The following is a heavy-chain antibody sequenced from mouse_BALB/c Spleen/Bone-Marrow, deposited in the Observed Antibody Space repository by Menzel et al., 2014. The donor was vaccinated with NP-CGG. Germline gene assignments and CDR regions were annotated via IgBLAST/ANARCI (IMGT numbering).Heavy chain of an antibody. CDR2: INPSNGRT. V-gene: IGHV1S81*02. CDR1: GYTFTSYW. D-gene: IGHD1-1*02. CDR3: ARGGGSYYAMDY. J-gene: IGHJ4*01. Sequence: VQLQQPGAELVKPGASVKLSCKASGYTFTSYWMHWVKQRPGQGLEWIGEINPSNGRTNYNEKFKSKATLTVDKSSSTAYMQLSSLTSEDSAVYYCARGGGSYYAMDYWGQGTSVTVSS.